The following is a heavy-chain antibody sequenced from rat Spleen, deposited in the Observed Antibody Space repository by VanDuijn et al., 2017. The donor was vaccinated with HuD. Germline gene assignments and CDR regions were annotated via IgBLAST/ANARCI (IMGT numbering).Heavy chain of an antibody. CDR2: IYPGNGYT. Sequence: QVQLQQSGTELVKPASSVKISCKASGYTFTSNYVHWIRQQPGNGLEWIGWIYPGNGYTRYNQKFDGKATLTADKSSSTAYMQLSSLTSEDSAVYFCAREMYNSGYFDYWGQGVMVTVSS. D-gene: IGHD4-3*01. J-gene: IGHJ2*01. V-gene: IGHV1-24*01. CDR3: AREMYNSGYFDY. CDR1: GYTFTSNY.